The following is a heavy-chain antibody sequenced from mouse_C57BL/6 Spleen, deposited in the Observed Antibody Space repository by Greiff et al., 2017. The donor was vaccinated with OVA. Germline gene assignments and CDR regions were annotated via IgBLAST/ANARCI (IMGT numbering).Heavy chain of an antibody. D-gene: IGHD1-1*01. V-gene: IGHV1-64*01. Sequence: QVQLQQPGAELVKPGASVKLSCKASGYTFTSYWMHWVKQRPGQGLEWIGMIHPNSGSTKYNEKFKSKATLTVGKSSSTAYMQLSSLTSEDSAVYYCSTLGVVATNDYWGQGTTLTVSS. J-gene: IGHJ2*01. CDR3: STLGVVATNDY. CDR1: GYTFTSYW. CDR2: IHPNSGST.